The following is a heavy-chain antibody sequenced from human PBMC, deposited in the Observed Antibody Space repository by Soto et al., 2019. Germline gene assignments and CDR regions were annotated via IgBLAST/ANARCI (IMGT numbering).Heavy chain of an antibody. J-gene: IGHJ4*02. CDR3: TRVAAAGASAAAGASDY. Sequence: KTSETLSLTCAVSGDSISSSNWWSWVRQAPGKGLEWIGEIYHRGSTNYNPSLKSRVTISVDKSKNQFSLKLTSVTAADTAVYFCTRVAAAGASAAAGASDYWGQGTLVTVSS. V-gene: IGHV4-4*02. CDR2: IYHRGST. D-gene: IGHD6-13*01. CDR1: GDSISSSNW.